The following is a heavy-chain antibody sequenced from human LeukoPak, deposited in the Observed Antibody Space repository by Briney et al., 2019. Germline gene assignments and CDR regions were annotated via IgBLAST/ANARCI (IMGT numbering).Heavy chain of an antibody. Sequence: PSQTLSLTCTVSGGSISSGGYYWSWIRQPPGKGLEWIGYIYHSGSSYYNPSLKSRVTISVDRSKNQFSLKLSSVTAADTAVYYCARARGDIDYWGQGTLVTVSS. CDR2: IYHSGSS. CDR1: GGSISSGGYY. V-gene: IGHV4-30-2*01. D-gene: IGHD3-10*01. J-gene: IGHJ4*02. CDR3: ARARGDIDY.